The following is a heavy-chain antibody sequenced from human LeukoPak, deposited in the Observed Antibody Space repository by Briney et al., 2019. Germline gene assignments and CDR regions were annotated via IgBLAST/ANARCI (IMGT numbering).Heavy chain of an antibody. D-gene: IGHD1-1*01. V-gene: IGHV4-30-4*08. CDR1: GGSISSGDYY. Sequence: SETLSLTCTVSGGSISSGDYYWSWMRQPPGKGLEWIGYIYYSGSTYYNPSLKSRVTISVDTSKNQFSLKLSSVPTADTAVYYCDREGSSLSLAPNWYYFDYWGQGTLVTVSS. CDR2: IYYSGST. J-gene: IGHJ4*02. CDR3: DREGSSLSLAPNWYYFDY.